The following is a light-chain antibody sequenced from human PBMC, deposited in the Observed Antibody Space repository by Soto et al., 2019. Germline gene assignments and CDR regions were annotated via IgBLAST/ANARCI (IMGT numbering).Light chain of an antibody. CDR2: KAS. V-gene: IGKV1-5*03. CDR3: QQYKSYSQFT. CDR1: QHISTW. J-gene: IGKJ2*01. Sequence: DIQMTQSPSTLSASVGDRVAITCRASQHISTWLAWYQQKPGKAPKLLIYKASSLQSGVPSRFSGSGSATEFTLTISSLQPDDFATYYCQQYKSYSQFTFGQGTKLEIK.